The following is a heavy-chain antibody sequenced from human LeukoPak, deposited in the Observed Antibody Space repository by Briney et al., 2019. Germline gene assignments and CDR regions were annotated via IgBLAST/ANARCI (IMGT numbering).Heavy chain of an antibody. CDR1: GGTFSSYA. CDR2: ISAYNGNT. V-gene: IGHV1-18*01. Sequence: ASVKVSCKASGGTFSSYAISWVRQAPGQGLEWMGWISAYNGNTNYAQKLQGRVTMTTDTSTSTAYMELRSLRSDDTAVYYCARDLAAAGRDYWGQGTLVTVSS. CDR3: ARDLAAAGRDY. D-gene: IGHD6-13*01. J-gene: IGHJ4*02.